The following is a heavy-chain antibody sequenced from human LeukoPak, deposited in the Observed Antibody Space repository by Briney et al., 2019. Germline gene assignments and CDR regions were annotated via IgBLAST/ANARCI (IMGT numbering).Heavy chain of an antibody. J-gene: IGHJ6*03. D-gene: IGHD3-10*01. CDR3: ARSYSSGSYYNYYYYYYYMDV. CDR1: GFTFSSYG. V-gene: IGHV3-30*02. Sequence: GGSLRLSCAASGFTFSSYGMHWVRQAPGKGLEWVAFIRYDGSNKYYADSVKGRFTISRDNAKNSLYLQMNSLRAEDTAVYYCARSYSSGSYYNYYYYYYYMDVWGKGTTVTVSS. CDR2: IRYDGSNK.